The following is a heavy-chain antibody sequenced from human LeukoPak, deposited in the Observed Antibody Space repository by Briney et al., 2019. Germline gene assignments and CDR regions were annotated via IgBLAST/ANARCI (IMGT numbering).Heavy chain of an antibody. V-gene: IGHV3-48*01. CDR3: ARDTHYYGSGSPAFDI. J-gene: IGHJ3*02. CDR2: ISFSSATI. Sequence: GGSLRLSCAASGFTFSSYAMSWVRQAPGKGLEWVSYISFSSATIHYADSVKGRFTISRDNAKNSLYLQMNSLRAEDTALYYCARDTHYYGSGSPAFDIWGQGTMVTVSS. D-gene: IGHD3-10*01. CDR1: GFTFSSYA.